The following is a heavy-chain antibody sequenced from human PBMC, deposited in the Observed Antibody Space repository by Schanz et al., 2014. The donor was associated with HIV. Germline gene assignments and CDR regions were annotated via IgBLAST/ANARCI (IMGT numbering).Heavy chain of an antibody. J-gene: IGHJ4*02. CDR3: AKPEYDSRGNSQSHFDY. CDR1: GFTFSNYA. D-gene: IGHD3-22*01. V-gene: IGHV3-23*04. Sequence: EQLVESGGGVVQPGRSLRLSCAASGFTFSNYAMSWVRQAPGKGLEWVSSISESGGRTYYADSVNGRFTISRDNSKNTLYLQMTTLRIDDTAVYYCAKPEYDSRGNSQSHFDYWGQGTLVTVSS. CDR2: ISESGGRT.